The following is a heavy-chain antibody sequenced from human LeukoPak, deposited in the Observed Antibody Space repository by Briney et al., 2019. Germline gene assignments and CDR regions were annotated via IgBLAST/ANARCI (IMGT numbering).Heavy chain of an antibody. CDR3: ARHSGYDYVLGY. J-gene: IGHJ4*02. CDR1: GDSISSNNHY. V-gene: IGHV4-39*01. CDR2: MYHSGST. D-gene: IGHD5-12*01. Sequence: SETLSLTCIVSGDSISSNNHYWGWIRQPPGKGLEWIGSMYHSGSTYYNPSLKSRVTISVDTSKNQFPLKLSSGTAADTAVYYCARHSGYDYVLGYWGQGTLVTVSS.